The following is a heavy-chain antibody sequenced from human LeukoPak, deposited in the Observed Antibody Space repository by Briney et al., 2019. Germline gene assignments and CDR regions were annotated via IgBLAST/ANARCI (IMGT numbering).Heavy chain of an antibody. CDR2: ISWNSGSI. CDR1: GFTFDDYA. D-gene: IGHD1-26*01. V-gene: IGHV3-9*01. Sequence: GGSLRLSCAASGFTFDDYAMHWVRQAPGKGLEWVSGISWNSGSIGYADSVKGRFTISRDNAKNSLYLQMNSLRAEDTALHYCARRVGATTFDYWGQGTLVTVSS. J-gene: IGHJ4*02. CDR3: ARRVGATTFDY.